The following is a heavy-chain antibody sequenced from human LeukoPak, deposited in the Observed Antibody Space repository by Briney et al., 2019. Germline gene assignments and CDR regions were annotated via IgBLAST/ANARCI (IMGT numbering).Heavy chain of an antibody. CDR3: AKAGGGGFDP. V-gene: IGHV3-23*01. CDR1: GFTFSSYA. Sequence: PGGSLRLSCAASGFTFSSYAMSWVRQAPGKGLEWVSAISGSGGSTYYADSVKGRFAISRGNSKNTLYLQMNSLRAEDTAVYYCAKAGGGGFDPWGQGTLVTVSS. CDR2: ISGSGGST. D-gene: IGHD3-16*01. J-gene: IGHJ5*02.